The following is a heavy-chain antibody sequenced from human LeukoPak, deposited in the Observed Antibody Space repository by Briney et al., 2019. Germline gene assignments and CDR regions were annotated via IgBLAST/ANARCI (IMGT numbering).Heavy chain of an antibody. CDR1: GFTVSGNY. D-gene: IGHD2-8*02. CDR2: VYSGDNT. CDR3: ARDREPGTSASRFDY. V-gene: IGHV3-53*01. J-gene: IGHJ4*02. Sequence: GGSLRLSCAASGFTVSGNYMSWVRQAPGKGLEWVSVVYSGDNTYYADSVKGRFTISRDNSKNTLYLQMNSLRAEDTAVYYCARDREPGTSASRFDYWGQGTLVTVSS.